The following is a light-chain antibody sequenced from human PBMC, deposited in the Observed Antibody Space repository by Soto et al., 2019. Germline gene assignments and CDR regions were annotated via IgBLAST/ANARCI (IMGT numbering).Light chain of an antibody. CDR3: QQLNSYPNT. CDR1: QGISSY. V-gene: IGKV1-9*01. J-gene: IGKJ2*01. CDR2: ASS. Sequence: DIQLTQSPSFLSASVGDRVTITCRASQGISSYLAWYQQKPGKAPKRLIYASSTLQSGIPSSFSGSGSGTEFTLTISNLQPEDFATYYCQQLNSYPNTFGQETKLEIK.